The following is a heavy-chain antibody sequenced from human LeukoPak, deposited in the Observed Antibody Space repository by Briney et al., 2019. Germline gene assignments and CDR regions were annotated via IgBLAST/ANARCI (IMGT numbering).Heavy chain of an antibody. D-gene: IGHD3-10*01. J-gene: IGHJ3*02. Sequence: ASVTVSCKSSSYTFGDYYVHWVRQAPGQGLEWMGWISPNSDDTNYPQKFQGRVTMTRDTPINTAYMELSRLTSDDTAVYYCARLDLWFGELSGAFDIWGQGTMVTVSS. V-gene: IGHV1-2*02. CDR3: ARLDLWFGELSGAFDI. CDR2: ISPNSDDT. CDR1: SYTFGDYY.